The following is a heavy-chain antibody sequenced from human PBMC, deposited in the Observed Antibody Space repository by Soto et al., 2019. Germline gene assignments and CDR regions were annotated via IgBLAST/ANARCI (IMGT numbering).Heavy chain of an antibody. Sequence: PGGSLRLSCATSGFAFNIFEMNWVRQAPGKGLEWVSYISNSGRTIYYADSVKGRVTISRDDAKGSVYLPVNSLRAEDTALYYCVKDFPNMVLTESAWGEGTLAPVSP. V-gene: IGHV3-48*03. D-gene: IGHD3-10*01. CDR3: VKDFPNMVLTESA. J-gene: IGHJ4*02. CDR1: GFAFNIFE. CDR2: ISNSGRTI.